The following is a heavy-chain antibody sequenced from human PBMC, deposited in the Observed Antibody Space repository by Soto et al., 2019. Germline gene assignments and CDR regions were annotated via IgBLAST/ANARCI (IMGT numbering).Heavy chain of an antibody. J-gene: IGHJ6*02. V-gene: IGHV1-69*06. Sequence: QVQLVQSGAEVKKPGSSVKVSCKASGGTFSSYAISWVRQAPGQGLEWMGGIIPIFGTANYAQKFQGRVTITEDKSTSTAYMELSSLRSEDTAVYYCARLNLYGSWSYLIPYGMDVWGQGTTVTVSS. CDR1: GGTFSSYA. CDR3: ARLNLYGSWSYLIPYGMDV. D-gene: IGHD3-10*01. CDR2: IIPIFGTA.